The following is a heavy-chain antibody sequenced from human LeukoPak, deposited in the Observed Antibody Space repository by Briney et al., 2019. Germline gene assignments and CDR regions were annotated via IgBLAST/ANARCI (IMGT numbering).Heavy chain of an antibody. CDR2: ISAYNGNT. J-gene: IGHJ5*02. CDR1: GYTFTSYG. V-gene: IGHV1-18*01. CDR3: ARDPARVVDNWFDP. D-gene: IGHD3-3*01. Sequence: ASVKVSCKASGYTFTSYGIRWVRQAPGQGLEWMGWISAYNGNTNYAQKLQGRVTMTTDTSTSTAYMELRSLRSDDTAVYYCARDPARVVDNWFDPWGQGTLVTVSS.